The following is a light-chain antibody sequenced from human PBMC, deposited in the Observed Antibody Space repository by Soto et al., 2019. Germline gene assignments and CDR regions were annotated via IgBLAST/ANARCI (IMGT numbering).Light chain of an antibody. Sequence: IQLTQSPSSLSASIGDRVTITCRASQGISSYLAWYRQKAGKAPELLIEAASTLQSGVPSRFSGSGSGTDFALTISSLRPEDFATYYCQQLKRYPLSFGGGTKVDIK. CDR2: AAS. V-gene: IGKV1-9*01. J-gene: IGKJ4*01. CDR3: QQLKRYPLS. CDR1: QGISSY.